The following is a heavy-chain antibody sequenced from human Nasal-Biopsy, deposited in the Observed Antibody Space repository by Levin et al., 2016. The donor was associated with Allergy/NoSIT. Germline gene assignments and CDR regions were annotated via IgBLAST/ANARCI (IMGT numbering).Heavy chain of an antibody. V-gene: IGHV4-59*01. J-gene: IGHJ4*02. CDR2: IYSSGDT. CDR3: AADIFSGWYYS. D-gene: IGHD6-19*01. CDR1: SGSITGYY. Sequence: SETLSLTCTVSSGSITGYYWSWFRQPPGKGLEWIAYIYSSGDTNYHPALKSRVTLSLDTSKNQFSLKLNSVTAADTAVYYCAADIFSGWYYSWGQGTLVTVSS.